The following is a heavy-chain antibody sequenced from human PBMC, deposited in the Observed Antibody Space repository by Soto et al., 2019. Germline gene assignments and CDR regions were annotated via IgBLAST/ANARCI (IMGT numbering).Heavy chain of an antibody. Sequence: QPGGSLRLSXAASGFTFSSYAMHWVRQAPGKGLEWVAVISYDGSNKYYADPVKGRFTISRDNSKNTLYLQMNSLRAEDTAVYYCARCLEWLFNNYYYYGMDVWGQGTTVTVSS. D-gene: IGHD3-3*01. J-gene: IGHJ6*02. V-gene: IGHV3-30-3*01. CDR3: ARCLEWLFNNYYYYGMDV. CDR2: ISYDGSNK. CDR1: GFTFSSYA.